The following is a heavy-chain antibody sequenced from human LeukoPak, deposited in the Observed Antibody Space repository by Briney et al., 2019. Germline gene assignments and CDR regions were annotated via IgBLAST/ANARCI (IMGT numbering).Heavy chain of an antibody. Sequence: ASVKVSCKASGYTFTDYYIHWVRQAPGQGLEWTGRINPNSGGTNYAQKFQGRVTLTRDTSSSTAYMELSSLRSDDTAVYYCAREVVGGWYRLDYWGQGTLVTVSS. D-gene: IGHD6-19*01. CDR2: INPNSGGT. J-gene: IGHJ4*02. CDR1: GYTFTDYY. V-gene: IGHV1-2*06. CDR3: AREVVGGWYRLDY.